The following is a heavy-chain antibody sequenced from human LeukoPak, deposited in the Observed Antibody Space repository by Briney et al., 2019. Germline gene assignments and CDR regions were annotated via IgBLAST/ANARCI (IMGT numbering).Heavy chain of an antibody. D-gene: IGHD1-26*01. CDR1: GFTFSSYA. Sequence: GGSLRLSCAASGFTFSSYAMNWVRQAPGKGLEWVSVISGSGGSTYYADSVKGLLTISRDNSKNTLYLQMNSLRAEDTAVYYCAKVYSGSYWALFDYWGQGTLVTVFS. J-gene: IGHJ4*02. V-gene: IGHV3-23*01. CDR2: ISGSGGST. CDR3: AKVYSGSYWALFDY.